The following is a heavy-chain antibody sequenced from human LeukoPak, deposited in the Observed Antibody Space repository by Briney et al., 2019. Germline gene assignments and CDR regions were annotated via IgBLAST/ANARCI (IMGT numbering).Heavy chain of an antibody. CDR3: VRGGLVVSLDAFDI. D-gene: IGHD2-15*01. CDR2: ISYDGSNK. V-gene: IGHV3-30-3*01. CDR1: GFTFSSYA. Sequence: GGSLRLSCAASGFTFSSYAMHWVRQAPGKGLEWVAVISYDGSNKYYADSVKGRFTISRDNSKNTLYLQMNSLRAEDTAVYYCVRGGLVVSLDAFDIWGQGTMVTVSS. J-gene: IGHJ3*02.